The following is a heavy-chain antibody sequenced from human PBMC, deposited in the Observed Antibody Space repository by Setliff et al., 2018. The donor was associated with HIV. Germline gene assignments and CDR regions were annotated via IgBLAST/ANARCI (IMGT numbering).Heavy chain of an antibody. CDR3: ARLAYSSDSSGYYSPQVNGIDV. J-gene: IGHJ6*02. D-gene: IGHD3-22*01. V-gene: IGHV1-69*10. CDR2: IIPKLGIP. Sequence: SVKVSCKASGYTLTDFDIYWMRQAPGQGLEWMGGIIPKLGIPSYAQKFRGRVTITAHESTSTVYMALSSLRSDDTAVYYCARLAYSSDSSGYYSPQVNGIDVWGQGTTVTVSS. CDR1: GYTLTDFD.